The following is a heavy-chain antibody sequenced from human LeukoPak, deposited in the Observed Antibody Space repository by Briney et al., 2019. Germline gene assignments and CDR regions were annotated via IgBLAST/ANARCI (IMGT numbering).Heavy chain of an antibody. CDR1: GGSISSSSYY. Sequence: SETLSLTCTVSGGSISSSSYYWGWIRQPPGKGLEWIGSIYYSGSTYYNPSLKSRVTISVDTSKNQFSLKLSSVTAADTAVYYCAGDKEAYCGGDCYPSHFDYWGQGTLVTVSS. V-gene: IGHV4-39*07. CDR2: IYYSGST. CDR3: AGDKEAYCGGDCYPSHFDY. D-gene: IGHD2-21*02. J-gene: IGHJ4*02.